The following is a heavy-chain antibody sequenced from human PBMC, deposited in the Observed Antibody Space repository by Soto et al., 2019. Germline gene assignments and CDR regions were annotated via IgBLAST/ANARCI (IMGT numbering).Heavy chain of an antibody. D-gene: IGHD6-19*01. CDR3: ARGGVGAVAGTDWLDP. V-gene: IGHV4-34*01. Sequence: PSETLSLTCAVYGGSFSGYYWSWIRQPPGKGLEWIGEINHSGSTNYNPSLKSRVTISVDTSKNQFSLKLSSVTAADTAVYYCARGGVGAVAGTDWLDPWGQGTLVTVYS. CDR1: GGSFSGYY. CDR2: INHSGST. J-gene: IGHJ5*02.